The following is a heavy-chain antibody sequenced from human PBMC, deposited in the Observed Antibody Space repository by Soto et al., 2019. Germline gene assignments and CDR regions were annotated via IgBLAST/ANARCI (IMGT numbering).Heavy chain of an antibody. J-gene: IGHJ4*02. V-gene: IGHV2-5*02. D-gene: IGHD4-17*01. CDR1: VFSLSTSGLG. CDR3: ANSYDYGDSGGVFDY. Sequence: QITLKESGPTLVKPTQTLTLTCTFSVFSLSTSGLGVGCIRQPQGKALEWLELLYWDDDKRYSPSLKSKLTITKDTSKNQLVITMTNMDPVDTATYYCANSYDYGDSGGVFDYWGQGTLVTVSS. CDR2: LYWDDDK.